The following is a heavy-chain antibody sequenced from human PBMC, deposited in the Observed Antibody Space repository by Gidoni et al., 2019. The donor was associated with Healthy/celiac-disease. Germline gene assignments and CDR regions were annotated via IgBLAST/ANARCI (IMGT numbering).Heavy chain of an antibody. D-gene: IGHD3-9*01. CDR2: FNPNSVGT. J-gene: IGHJ5*02. V-gene: IGHV1-2*02. Sequence: QVQLVQAGAEVKKPGASVKVSGKADGYTVTGYYMHWVRQAPGQGLEWMGWFNPNSVGTNYAQKFQGRVTMTRDTSISTAYMELSRLSSDDTAVYYCARGSYYAILDNWFDPWGQGPLVTVSS. CDR3: ARGSYYAILDNWFDP. CDR1: GYTVTGYY.